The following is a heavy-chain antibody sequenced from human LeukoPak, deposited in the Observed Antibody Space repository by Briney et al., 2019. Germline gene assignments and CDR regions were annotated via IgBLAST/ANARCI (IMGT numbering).Heavy chain of an antibody. CDR2: IKQDGSEK. Sequence: PGGSLRLSCAASGFTFSSYWMHWVRQAPGKGLEWVANIKQDGSEKYYVDSVKGRFTISRDNAKNSLYLQMNSLRAEDTAVYYCARESPAYYSSSRAISYWGQGTLVTVSS. D-gene: IGHD6-13*01. CDR3: ARESPAYYSSSRAISY. CDR1: GFTFSSYW. J-gene: IGHJ4*02. V-gene: IGHV3-7*03.